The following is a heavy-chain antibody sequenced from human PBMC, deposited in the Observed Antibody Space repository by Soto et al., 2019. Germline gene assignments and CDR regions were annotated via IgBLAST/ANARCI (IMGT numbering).Heavy chain of an antibody. CDR3: ARDLAVGAYAHFDY. CDR1: GFTFSSYA. D-gene: IGHD1-26*01. J-gene: IGHJ4*01. Sequence: EVQLVESGGGLVQPGGSVRLSCATSGFTFSSYAMNWVRQAPGKGLEWVSYISTSTTMYYADSVKGRFTVSRDNAKNSLYLQMNSLRDEDTAVYYCARDLAVGAYAHFDYWGQGTLVTVSS. CDR2: ISTSTTM. V-gene: IGHV3-48*02.